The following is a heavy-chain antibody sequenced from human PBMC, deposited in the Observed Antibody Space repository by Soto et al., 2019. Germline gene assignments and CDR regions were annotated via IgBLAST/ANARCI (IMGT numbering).Heavy chain of an antibody. CDR2: ILYGGSNK. Sequence: PGGSLSPSCAASGFTFSSYGMHWVRQAPGKGLEWVAVILYGGSNKYYAGSVKGRFTISRDNSKNALYLQMNSLRAEDTAVYYCANQDSGSYSYYYYGMGVWGQGITVTVSS. CDR1: GFTFSSYG. CDR3: ANQDSGSYSYYYYGMGV. V-gene: IGHV3-30*18. D-gene: IGHD1-26*01. J-gene: IGHJ6*02.